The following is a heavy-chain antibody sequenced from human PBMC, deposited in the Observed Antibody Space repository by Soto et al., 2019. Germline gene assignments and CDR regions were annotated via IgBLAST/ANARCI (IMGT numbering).Heavy chain of an antibody. CDR2: IIPIFGTA. J-gene: IGHJ4*02. CDR3: ARDSRTAQLFDY. D-gene: IGHD5-18*01. V-gene: IGHV1-69*01. CDR1: GGTFSSYA. Sequence: GASVKVSCTASGGTFSSYAISWVRQAPGQGLEWMGGIIPIFGTANYAQKFQGRVTITADESTSTAYMELSSLRSEDTAVYYCARDSRTAQLFDYWGQGTLVTVSS.